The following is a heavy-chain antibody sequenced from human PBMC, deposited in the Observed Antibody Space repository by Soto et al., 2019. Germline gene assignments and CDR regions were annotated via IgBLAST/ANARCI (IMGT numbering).Heavy chain of an antibody. CDR3: ARVGLNVFRAANDSYNWFEP. Sequence: SLRLSCAGSGFTLSDHYIDWVRQAPGKGLEWVGRSRDKAQGYSTAYAASVKGRFTTSRDESKNSVYLQMNSLRIEDTAVYYCARVGLNVFRAANDSYNWFEPWGQGTLVTVSS. CDR1: GFTLSDHY. CDR2: SRDKAQGYST. V-gene: IGHV3-72*01. D-gene: IGHD6-25*01. J-gene: IGHJ5*02.